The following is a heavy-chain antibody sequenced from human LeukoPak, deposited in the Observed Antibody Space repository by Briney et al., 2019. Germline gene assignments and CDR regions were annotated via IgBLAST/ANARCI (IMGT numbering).Heavy chain of an antibody. CDR3: VRGDWYFES. D-gene: IGHD2-21*01. V-gene: IGHV3-7*04. CDR1: GXNFGDSR. CDR2: INQDGTEK. Sequence: GGSLRLSCAASGXNFGDSRMTWVRQVPGXGXEWVANINQDGTEKHFLDSVEGRLTISRDNAKKSLFLQMSSLRSEDTAVYFCVRGDWYFESWGQGTLVTVSA. J-gene: IGHJ4*02.